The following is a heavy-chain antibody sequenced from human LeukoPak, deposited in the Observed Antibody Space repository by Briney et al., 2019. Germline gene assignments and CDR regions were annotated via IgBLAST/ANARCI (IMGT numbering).Heavy chain of an antibody. J-gene: IGHJ4*02. D-gene: IGHD4-11*01. CDR2: ISGSGGNT. Sequence: GGSLRLFCAASGFTFSSYAMSWVRQAPGKGLEWVSAISGSGGNTYNADSVRGRFTISRDNSKNTLYLQMNSLRAEDTAVYFCAKLWDSNYPGDYWGQGTLVTVSS. CDR3: AKLWDSNYPGDY. CDR1: GFTFSSYA. V-gene: IGHV3-23*01.